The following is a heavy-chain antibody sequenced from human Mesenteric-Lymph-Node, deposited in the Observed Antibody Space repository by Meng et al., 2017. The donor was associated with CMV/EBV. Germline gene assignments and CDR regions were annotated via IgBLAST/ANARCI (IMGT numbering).Heavy chain of an antibody. V-gene: IGHV1-2*02. Sequence: ASVKVSCKASGYTFTGYHMHWVRQAPGQGLEWMGWINPNSGGTNYAQKFQGRVTMTRDTSISTAYMELSRLRSDDTAVYYCARPLVIGYGYGGYALDIWGQGTMVTVSS. D-gene: IGHD5-18*01. J-gene: IGHJ3*02. CDR2: INPNSGGT. CDR3: ARPLVIGYGYGGYALDI. CDR1: GYTFTGYH.